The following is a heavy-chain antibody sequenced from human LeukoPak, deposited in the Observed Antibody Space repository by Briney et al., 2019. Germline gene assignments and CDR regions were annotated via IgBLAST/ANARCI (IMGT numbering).Heavy chain of an antibody. CDR2: IYYSGST. CDR1: GGSISSSYY. CDR3: ARRAIAVAALFFDY. J-gene: IGHJ4*02. V-gene: IGHV4-39*01. Sequence: PSETLSLTCTVSGGSISSSYYWGWIRQPPGKGLEWIGSIYYSGSTYYNPSLKSRVTISVDTSKNQFSLKLSSVTAADTAVYYCARRAIAVAALFFDYWGQGTLVTVSS. D-gene: IGHD6-19*01.